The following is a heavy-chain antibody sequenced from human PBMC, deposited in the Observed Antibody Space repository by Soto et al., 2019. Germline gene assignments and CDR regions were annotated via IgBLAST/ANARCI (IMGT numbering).Heavy chain of an antibody. CDR3: ARELLFTIFAYYYGMDV. J-gene: IGHJ6*02. CDR2: IKQDGSEK. D-gene: IGHD3-3*01. CDR1: GFTFSSYW. V-gene: IGHV3-7*03. Sequence: EVQLVESGGGLVQPGGSLRLSCAASGFTFSSYWMSWVRQAPGKGLEWVANIKQDGSEKYYVDSVKGRFTISRDNAKNSLYLQMNSLRAEDTAVYYCARELLFTIFAYYYGMDVWGQGTTVTVSS.